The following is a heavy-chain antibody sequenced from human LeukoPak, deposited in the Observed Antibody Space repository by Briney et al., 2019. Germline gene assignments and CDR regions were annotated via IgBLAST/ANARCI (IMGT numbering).Heavy chain of an antibody. J-gene: IGHJ4*02. Sequence: PGGSLRLSCAGSGFTFSDYWMTWVRQAPGKGLEWVSTITDSGDTTYSADSVKGRFTISRDNSKNTLYLQMNSLRAEDTAVYYCAKDGALSTSWYFYCDYWGQGTLVTVSS. CDR3: AKDGALSTSWYFYCDY. D-gene: IGHD2-2*01. V-gene: IGHV3-23*01. CDR2: ITDSGDTT. CDR1: GFTFSDYW.